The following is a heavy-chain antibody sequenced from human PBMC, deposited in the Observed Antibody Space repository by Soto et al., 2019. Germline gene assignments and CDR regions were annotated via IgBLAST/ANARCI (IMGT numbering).Heavy chain of an antibody. V-gene: IGHV4-59*01. D-gene: IGHD2-21*02. CDR3: ARVKGVVTAKYYYGMDV. CDR2: IYYSGST. CDR1: GAAINSYY. J-gene: IGHJ6*02. Sequence: SETLSLNCTFNGAAINSYYWRWIMQTPWNGLEWIGYIYYSGSTNYNPSLKSRVTISVDTSKNQFSLKLSSVTAADTAVYYCARVKGVVTAKYYYGMDVWGQGTTVTVS.